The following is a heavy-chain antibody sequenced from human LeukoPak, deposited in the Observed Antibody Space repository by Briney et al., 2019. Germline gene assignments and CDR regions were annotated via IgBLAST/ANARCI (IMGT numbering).Heavy chain of an antibody. CDR1: GGSISSSSYY. CDR2: IYYSGST. CDR3: ASVQGYGWFGELSPY. Sequence: PSETLSLTCTVSGGSISSSSYYWGWVRQPPGKGLEWIVSIYYSGSTYYNPSLKSRVTISVDTSKNQFSLKLSSVTAADTAVYYCASVQGYGWFGELSPYWGQGTLVTVSS. V-gene: IGHV4-39*01. J-gene: IGHJ4*02. D-gene: IGHD3-10*01.